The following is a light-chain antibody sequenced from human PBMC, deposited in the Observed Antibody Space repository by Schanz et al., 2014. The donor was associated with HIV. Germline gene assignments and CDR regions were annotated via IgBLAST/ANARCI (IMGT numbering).Light chain of an antibody. Sequence: QPVLTQSPSASASLGASVKLTCTLSSGHSTYAIAWHQQQPEKGPRFLMNLNSDGSHNKGDGIPDRFSGSSSGSERYLTISSLQSEDEADYYCQTWDTGIRVFGGGTKLT. CDR3: QTWDTGIRV. CDR1: SGHSTYA. V-gene: IGLV4-69*01. J-gene: IGLJ3*02. CDR2: LNSDGSH.